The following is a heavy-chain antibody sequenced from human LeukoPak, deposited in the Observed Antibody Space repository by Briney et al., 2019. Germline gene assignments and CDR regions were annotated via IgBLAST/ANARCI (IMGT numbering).Heavy chain of an antibody. Sequence: ASVKVSCKASGYTFTGYYMHWVRQAPGQGLEWMGWINPNSGGTNYAQKFQGRVTMTRDTSISTAYMELSRLRSDDTAVYYCARDHIVATISFDYWGQGTLVTVSS. J-gene: IGHJ4*02. CDR2: INPNSGGT. D-gene: IGHD5-12*01. CDR1: GYTFTGYY. CDR3: ARDHIVATISFDY. V-gene: IGHV1-2*02.